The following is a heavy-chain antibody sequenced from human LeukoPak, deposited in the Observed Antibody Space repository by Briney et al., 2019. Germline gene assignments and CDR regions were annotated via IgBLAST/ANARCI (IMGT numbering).Heavy chain of an antibody. Sequence: GGSPRLSCVASGFSFSSYRMNWVRQAPGKGLEWVSYISNGSSSKSYADSVKGRFTISRDDAKNSLYLQVNSLRAEDTAVYYCARGSSSFYFDYWGQGTLVTVSS. J-gene: IGHJ4*02. CDR3: ARGSSSFYFDY. CDR2: ISNGSSSK. CDR1: GFSFSSYR. D-gene: IGHD2-2*01. V-gene: IGHV3-48*01.